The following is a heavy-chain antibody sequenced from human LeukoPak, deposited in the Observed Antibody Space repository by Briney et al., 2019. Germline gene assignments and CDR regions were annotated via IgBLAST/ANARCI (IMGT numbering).Heavy chain of an antibody. D-gene: IGHD6-6*01. CDR1: GYTFTGYY. V-gene: IGHV1-2*02. CDR2: INPNSGGT. Sequence: ASVKVSCKASGYTFTGYYMHWVRQAPGQGLEWMGWINPNSGGTNYAQEFQGRVTMTRDTSISTAYMELSRLRSDDTAVYYCARDPSYSSSFGAIDYWGQGTLVTVSS. J-gene: IGHJ4*02. CDR3: ARDPSYSSSFGAIDY.